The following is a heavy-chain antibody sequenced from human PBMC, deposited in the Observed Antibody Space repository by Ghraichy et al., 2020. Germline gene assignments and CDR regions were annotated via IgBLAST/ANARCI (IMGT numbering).Heavy chain of an antibody. CDR2: MNEDGNIR. CDR3: ATDLSGRCGS. J-gene: IGHJ5*02. CDR1: GFTFSNFW. Sequence: GGSLRLSCAASGFTFSNFWMHWVRQYPGKGLVWVSRMNEDGNIRNYADSVKGRFTISRDNAKNTLYLQMNRLRVEDSAVYYCATDLSGRCGSWGQGTLVTVSS. V-gene: IGHV3-74*01. D-gene: IGHD1-26*01.